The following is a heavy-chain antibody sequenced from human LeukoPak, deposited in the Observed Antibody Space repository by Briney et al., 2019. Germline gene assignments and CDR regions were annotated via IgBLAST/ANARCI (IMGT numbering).Heavy chain of an antibody. D-gene: IGHD5-24*01. Sequence: PSETLSLTCTVSGGSISSGSYYWSWIRQPAGKGLEWIGRIYTSGSTNYNPSLKSRVTISVDTSKNQFSLKLSSVTAADTAVYYCARVWLQFEFDYWGQGTLVTVSS. CDR2: IYTSGST. V-gene: IGHV4-61*02. CDR1: GGSISSGSYY. CDR3: ARVWLQFEFDY. J-gene: IGHJ4*02.